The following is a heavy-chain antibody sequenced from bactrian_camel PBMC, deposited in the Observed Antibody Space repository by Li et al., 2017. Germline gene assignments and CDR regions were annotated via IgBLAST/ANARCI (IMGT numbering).Heavy chain of an antibody. V-gene: IGHV3S26*01. D-gene: IGHD1*01. CDR3: GSWRCGMNPYSDAD. CDR2: IDSIGVT. CDR1: TYTYSSYC. J-gene: IGHJ4*01. Sequence: HVQLVESGGGSVQAGGSLRLSCTASTYTYSSYCMGWFRQAPGKEREGVATIDSIGVTTYADSVKGRFTISQDNAKNTLYLQMNSLKPEDTAMYYCGSWRCGMNPYSDADWGQGTQVTVS.